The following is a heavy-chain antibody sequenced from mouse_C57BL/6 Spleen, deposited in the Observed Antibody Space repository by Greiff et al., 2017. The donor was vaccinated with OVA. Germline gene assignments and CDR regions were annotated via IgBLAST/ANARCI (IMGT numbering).Heavy chain of an antibody. V-gene: IGHV1-69*01. J-gene: IGHJ1*03. D-gene: IGHD1-1*01. CDR3: ARRGPNPYYGSSYWYFDV. CDR2: IDPSDSYT. CDR1: GYTFTSYW. Sequence: VQLQQPGAELVMPGASVKLSCKASGYTFTSYWMHWVKQRPGQGLEWIGEIDPSDSYTNYNQKFKGKSTLTVDKSSSTAYMQLSSLTSEDSAVYYCARRGPNPYYGSSYWYFDVWGTGTTVTVSS.